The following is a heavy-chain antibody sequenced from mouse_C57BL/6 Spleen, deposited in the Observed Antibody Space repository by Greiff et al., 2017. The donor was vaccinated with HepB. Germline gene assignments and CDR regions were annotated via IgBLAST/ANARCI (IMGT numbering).Heavy chain of an antibody. D-gene: IGHD2-4*01. Sequence: EVQLQESGPGLVKPSQSLSLTCSVTGYSITSGYYWNWIRQFPGNKLEWMGYISYDGSNNYNPSLKNRISITRDTSKNKFFLKLNSVTTEDTATYYCAREVDDYDYYAMDYGGQGSSVTVSS. CDR1: GYSITSGYY. CDR3: AREVDDYDYYAMDY. CDR2: ISYDGSN. V-gene: IGHV3-6*01. J-gene: IGHJ4*01.